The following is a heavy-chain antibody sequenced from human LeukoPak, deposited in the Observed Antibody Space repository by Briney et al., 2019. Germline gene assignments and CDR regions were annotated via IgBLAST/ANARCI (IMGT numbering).Heavy chain of an antibody. J-gene: IGHJ4*02. CDR3: AKGSGWYV. CDR2: ISGRGGST. V-gene: IGHV3-23*01. D-gene: IGHD6-19*01. Sequence: GGSLRLSCAASGFTFSSSSMSWVRQAPGKGLEWVSVISGRGGSTDYADSVKGRFTISRDNSKNTLYLQMNSLRAEDTAVYYCAKGSGWYVWGQGTLVTVSS. CDR1: GFTFSSSS.